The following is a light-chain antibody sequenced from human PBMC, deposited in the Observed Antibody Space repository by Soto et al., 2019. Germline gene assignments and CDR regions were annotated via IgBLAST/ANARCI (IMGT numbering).Light chain of an antibody. J-gene: IGLJ1*01. V-gene: IGLV2-23*02. CDR3: CSYAGDTTFFV. Sequence: QSVLTQPASMSGSPGQSITISCTGTSSDVGSYYPVSWFQQHPGKAPKLIIYEVNKPPSGVSDRFSGSKSGNTASLTISGLQAADEAEYYCCSYAGDTTFFVFGTGTKVTVL. CDR1: SSDVGSYYP. CDR2: EVN.